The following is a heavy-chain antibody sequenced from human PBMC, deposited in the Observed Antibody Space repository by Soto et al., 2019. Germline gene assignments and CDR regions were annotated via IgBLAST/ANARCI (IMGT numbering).Heavy chain of an antibody. CDR1: GGSISSGGYY. J-gene: IGHJ6*02. CDR3: ARDQLDGRIYGMDV. D-gene: IGHD1-1*01. CDR2: IYYSGST. V-gene: IGHV4-31*03. Sequence: SETLAVTCTVSGGSISSGGYYWSWIRQHPGKGLEWIGYIYYSGSTYYNPSLKSRVTISVDTSKNQFSLKLSSVTAADTAVYYCARDQLDGRIYGMDVWGQGTTVTVSS.